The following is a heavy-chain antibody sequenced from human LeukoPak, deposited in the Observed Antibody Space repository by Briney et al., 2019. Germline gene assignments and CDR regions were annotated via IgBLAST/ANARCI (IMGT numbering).Heavy chain of an antibody. CDR1: GYTFTAYY. J-gene: IGHJ4*02. D-gene: IGHD3-22*01. CDR2: INPISGGT. V-gene: IGHV1-2*02. Sequence: GASVKVSCKASGYTFTAYYMHWVRQAPGQGLEWMGWINPISGGTNYAQNFQGRVTMTRDTSISTAYMELSSLTSDDTAVYFCAGARDTSSYYSVGYWGQGTLVTVSS. CDR3: AGARDTSSYYSVGY.